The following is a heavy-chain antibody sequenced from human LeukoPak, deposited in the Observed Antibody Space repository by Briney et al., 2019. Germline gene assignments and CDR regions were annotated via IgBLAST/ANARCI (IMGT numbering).Heavy chain of an antibody. V-gene: IGHV5-51*01. J-gene: IGHJ4*02. CDR3: ARQSRDGSKTRGYYFDY. D-gene: IGHD3-10*01. Sequence: GESLKISCQVSGYIFTHYWIGWVRLMPGKGLESMGIIYPADSRTTYSPPFQGQVSISADKSISTVYLQWSSLKPSDTAIYYCARQSRDGSKTRGYYFDYWGQGTLVTVSS. CDR2: IYPADSRT. CDR1: GYIFTHYW.